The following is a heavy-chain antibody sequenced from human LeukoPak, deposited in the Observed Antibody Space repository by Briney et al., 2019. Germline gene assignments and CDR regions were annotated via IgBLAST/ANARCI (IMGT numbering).Heavy chain of an antibody. CDR2: ISGSGGNT. V-gene: IGHV3-23*01. CDR1: GFTFSNYA. CDR3: ARDLGEYYYDSSGYYYNWFDP. Sequence: GGSLRLSCAASGFTFSNYAMSWVRQAPGKGLEWVSGISGSGGNTYYADSVKGRFIISRDNAKNSLYLQMNSLRAEDTAVYHCARDLGEYYYDSSGYYYNWFDPWGQGTLVTVSS. J-gene: IGHJ5*02. D-gene: IGHD3-22*01.